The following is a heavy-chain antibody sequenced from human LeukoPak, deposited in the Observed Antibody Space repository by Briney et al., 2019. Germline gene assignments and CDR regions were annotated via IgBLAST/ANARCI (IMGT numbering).Heavy chain of an antibody. CDR3: ARASLNRAYYDSSGHYYPFDY. V-gene: IGHV4-31*03. CDR2: IYYSGST. D-gene: IGHD3-22*01. J-gene: IGHJ4*02. Sequence: SQTLSLTCTVSGGSISSGGYYWSWIRQHPGKGLEWIGYIYYSGSTYYNPSLKSRVTISVDTSKNQFSLKLSSVTAADTAVYYCARASLNRAYYDSSGHYYPFDYRGQGTLVTVSS. CDR1: GGSISSGGYY.